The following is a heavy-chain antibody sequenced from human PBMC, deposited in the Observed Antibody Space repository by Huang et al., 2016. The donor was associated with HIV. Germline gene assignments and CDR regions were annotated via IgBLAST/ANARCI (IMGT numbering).Heavy chain of an antibody. Sequence: QVQLVQSGAEVKKPGASVTISCKASGFSILIYYIHWVRQAPGQGLEWMGIVNPSGGGADYAQKCKGRVTMTRDTSTRTLYMELSSLRSEDTAVYCAREGITPSGTEVSGFDFWGQGTPVSVSS. CDR3: AREGITPSGTEVSGFDF. CDR1: GFSILIYY. J-gene: IGHJ5*01. CDR2: VNPSGGGA. D-gene: IGHD6-13*01. V-gene: IGHV1-46*03.